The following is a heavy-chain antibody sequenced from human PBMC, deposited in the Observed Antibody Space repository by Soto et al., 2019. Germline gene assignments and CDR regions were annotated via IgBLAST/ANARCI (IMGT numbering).Heavy chain of an antibody. V-gene: IGHV4-39*01. D-gene: IGHD5-12*01. CDR1: GVSINSRVYY. CDR3: ARKEDGYNRLFDY. CDR2: MFYSGTT. Sequence: PSETLSLTCTVSGVSINSRVYYWVWIRQPPGKGLEWIESMFYSGTTYYNPSLKSRITIAVDSSKNQFSLSLSSVTAADTAFYYCARKEDGYNRLFDYWGQGILVTVSS. J-gene: IGHJ4*02.